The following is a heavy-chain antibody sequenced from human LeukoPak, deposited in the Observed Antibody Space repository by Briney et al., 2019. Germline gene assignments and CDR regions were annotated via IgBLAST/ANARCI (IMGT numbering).Heavy chain of an antibody. CDR2: INHSGST. CDR1: GGSFSGYY. V-gene: IGHV4-34*01. J-gene: IGHJ4*02. Sequence: SETLSLTCAVYGGSFSGYYWSWIRQPPGKGLEWIGEINHSGSTNYNPSLKSRVTISVDTSKNQFPLKLSSVTAADTAVYYCAGVWVWNWNYFLDYWGQGTLVTVSS. D-gene: IGHD1-7*01. CDR3: AGVWVWNWNYFLDY.